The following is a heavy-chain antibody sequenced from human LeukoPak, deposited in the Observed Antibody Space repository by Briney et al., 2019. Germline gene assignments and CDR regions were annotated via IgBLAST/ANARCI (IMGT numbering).Heavy chain of an antibody. CDR2: ISYDGSNK. CDR3: ARDHGYSGYHGYYFDY. D-gene: IGHD5-12*01. Sequence: GSLRLSCAASGFTFSSYAMHWVRQAPGKGLEWVAVISYDGSNKYYADSVKGRFTISRDNAKNSLYLQMNSLRAEDTAVYYCARDHGYSGYHGYYFDYWGQGTLVTVSS. V-gene: IGHV3-30*04. J-gene: IGHJ4*02. CDR1: GFTFSSYA.